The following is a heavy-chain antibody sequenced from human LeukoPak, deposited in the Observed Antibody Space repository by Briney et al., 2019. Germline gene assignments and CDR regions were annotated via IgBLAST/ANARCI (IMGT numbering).Heavy chain of an antibody. V-gene: IGHV3-11*04. CDR1: GFTFSDYY. Sequence: GGSLTLSCAASGFTFSDYYMSWIRQAPGKGLEWVSYISISGSTIYYADSVKGRFTISRDNAKNSLYLQMNSLRADDTAVYYCARDSNYDILTGPVDYWGQGTLVTVSS. CDR3: ARDSNYDILTGPVDY. D-gene: IGHD3-9*01. J-gene: IGHJ4*02. CDR2: ISISGSTI.